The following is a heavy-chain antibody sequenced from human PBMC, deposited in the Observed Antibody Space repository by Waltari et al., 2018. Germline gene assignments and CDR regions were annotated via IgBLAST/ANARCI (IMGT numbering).Heavy chain of an antibody. CDR1: GDSTSRGNYY. V-gene: IGHV4-61*02. J-gene: IGHJ2*01. Sequence: QVQLQESGPGLRKPSQTLSLTCTGAGDSTSRGNYYWCWIRQPAGKGLEWIGRFSSSGGAMYNPSLKSRVTISVDTSNNQFSLKLSSVTAADTAVYYCARGPRSWFFDLWGRGTLVTVSS. CDR2: FSSSGGA. CDR3: ARGPRSWFFDL.